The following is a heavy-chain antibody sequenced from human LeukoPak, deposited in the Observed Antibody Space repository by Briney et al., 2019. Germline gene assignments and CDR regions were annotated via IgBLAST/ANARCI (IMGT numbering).Heavy chain of an antibody. Sequence: GASVKVSCKASGYTFTGYYMHWVRQAPGPGPEWMGWISAYNGHTNYIQKFQGRVTMTTDTSTDTAYMELRSLTSDDTAVYYCARDLGLDTTMIFFDYWGQGTLVTVSS. CDR1: GYTFTGYY. CDR3: ARDLGLDTTMIFFDY. CDR2: ISAYNGHT. J-gene: IGHJ4*02. V-gene: IGHV1-18*04. D-gene: IGHD5-18*01.